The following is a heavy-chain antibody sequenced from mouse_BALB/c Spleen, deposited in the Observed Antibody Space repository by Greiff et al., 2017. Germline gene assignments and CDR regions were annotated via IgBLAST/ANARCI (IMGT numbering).Heavy chain of an antibody. Sequence: VQGVESGPGLVAPSQSLSITCTVSGFSLTGYGVNWVRQPPGKGLEWLGMIWGDGSTDYNSALKSRLSISKDNSKSQVFLKMNSLQTDDTARYYCARLGYGNFYYYAMDYWGQGTSVTVSS. J-gene: IGHJ4*01. CDR2: IWGDGST. CDR3: ARLGYGNFYYYAMDY. D-gene: IGHD2-1*01. CDR1: GFSLTGYG. V-gene: IGHV2-6-7*01.